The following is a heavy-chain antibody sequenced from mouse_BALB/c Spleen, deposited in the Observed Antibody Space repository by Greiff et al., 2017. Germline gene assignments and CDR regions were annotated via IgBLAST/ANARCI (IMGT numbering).Heavy chain of an antibody. D-gene: IGHD2-14*01. J-gene: IGHJ3*01. CDR3: ARYSYRYDGFAY. V-gene: IGHV3-8*02. CDR1: GDSITSGY. CDR2: ISYSGST. Sequence: EVQVVESGPSLVKPSQTLSLTCSVTGDSITSGYWNWIRKFPGNKLEYMGYISYSGSTYYNPSLKSRISITRDTSKNQYYLQLNSVTTEDTATYYCARYSYRYDGFAYWGQGTLVTVSA.